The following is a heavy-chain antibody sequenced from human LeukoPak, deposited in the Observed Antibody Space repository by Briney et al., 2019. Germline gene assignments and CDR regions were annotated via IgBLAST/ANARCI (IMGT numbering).Heavy chain of an antibody. V-gene: IGHV1-2*02. J-gene: IGHJ5*02. CDR1: GYTFTGYY. Sequence: ASVKVSCKASGYTFTGYYIHWVRQTPGQRLEWMGWINPNSGGTNYAQKFQGRVTMTRDTSITTAYMELRRLRSDDTAVYYCARVGVADCGADCLGWFDPWGQGTLVTVSS. CDR3: ARVGVADCGADCLGWFDP. CDR2: INPNSGGT. D-gene: IGHD2-21*02.